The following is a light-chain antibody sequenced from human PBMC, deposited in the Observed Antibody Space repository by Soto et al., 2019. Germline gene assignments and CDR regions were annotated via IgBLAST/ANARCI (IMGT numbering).Light chain of an antibody. V-gene: IGLV1-44*01. CDR1: SSNIGRNT. CDR3: AGGEDSPNGPV. Sequence: QSVLTQPPSASGTPGQRVTISCSGSSSNIGRNTVNWYHQLPGTAPKLLIYSNNQRPSGVPDRFSGSKSGTSGSLAISGLQSEDEADYYCAGGEDSPNGPVFGGGTKLTVL. J-gene: IGLJ2*01. CDR2: SNN.